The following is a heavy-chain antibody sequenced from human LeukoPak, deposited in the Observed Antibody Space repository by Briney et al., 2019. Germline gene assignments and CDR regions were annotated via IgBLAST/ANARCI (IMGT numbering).Heavy chain of an antibody. V-gene: IGHV3-7*01. J-gene: IGHJ4*02. CDR1: GFNFRAYW. CDR3: ARSRFYFDY. Sequence: PGGSLRLSCTTSGFNFRAYWMAWVRQAPGKGLEWVANIHQHGSKENYVDSVKGRFTISRDNAKNSLYLQLNSLRAEDTAVYYCARSRFYFDYWGQGTLVTVSS. CDR2: IHQHGSKE.